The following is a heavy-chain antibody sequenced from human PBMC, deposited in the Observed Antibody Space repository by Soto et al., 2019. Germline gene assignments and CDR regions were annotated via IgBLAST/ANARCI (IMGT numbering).Heavy chain of an antibody. J-gene: IGHJ4*02. CDR3: AKSLAPGYSSSWYDY. Sequence: GGSLRLSCAASGFTFSSYAMSWVRQAPGKGLEWVSAISGSGGSTYYADSVKGRFTISRDNSKNTLYLQMNSLRAEDTAVYYCAKSLAPGYSSSWYDYWGQGTLVTVSS. V-gene: IGHV3-23*01. CDR1: GFTFSSYA. D-gene: IGHD6-13*01. CDR2: ISGSGGST.